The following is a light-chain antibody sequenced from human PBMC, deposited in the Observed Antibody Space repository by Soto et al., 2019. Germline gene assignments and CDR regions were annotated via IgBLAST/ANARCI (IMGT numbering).Light chain of an antibody. CDR2: GAS. Sequence: EIVLTQSPGTLSLSPGERATLSCRASQSVSSSYLAWYQQTPGQAPRLLIYGASNRATGIPDRFSGSGSGSDFTLTISRLEAVDVAVYYWQRYGSSGTFGQGTKVDIK. CDR3: QRYGSSGT. V-gene: IGKV3-20*01. CDR1: QSVSSSY. J-gene: IGKJ1*01.